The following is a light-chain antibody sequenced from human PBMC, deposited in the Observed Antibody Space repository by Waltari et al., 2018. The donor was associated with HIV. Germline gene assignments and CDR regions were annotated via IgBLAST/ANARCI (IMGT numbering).Light chain of an antibody. CDR3: SSYTSSSLYV. Sequence: QSALTPPASVSGSPGQSTTISCPGTSSDVGGYDYVSWYQQHPGKAPKLMIYEVSNRPSGVSNRFSGSKSGNTASLTISGLQAEDEADYYCSSYTSSSLYVFGTGTKVTVL. J-gene: IGLJ1*01. V-gene: IGLV2-14*01. CDR1: SSDVGGYDY. CDR2: EVS.